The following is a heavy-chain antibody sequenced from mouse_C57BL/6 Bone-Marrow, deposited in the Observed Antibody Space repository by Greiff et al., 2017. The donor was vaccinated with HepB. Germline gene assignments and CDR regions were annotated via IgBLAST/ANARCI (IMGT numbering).Heavy chain of an antibody. CDR3: ARSSSHYYAMDY. Sequence: QVQLKQSGPELVKPGASVKISCKASGYAFSSSWMNWVKQRPGKGLEWIGRIYPGDGDTNYNGKFKGKATLTADKSSSTAYMQLSSLTSEDSAVYFCARSSSHYYAMDYWGQGTSVTVSS. D-gene: IGHD1-1*01. J-gene: IGHJ4*01. CDR2: IYPGDGDT. V-gene: IGHV1-82*01. CDR1: GYAFSSSW.